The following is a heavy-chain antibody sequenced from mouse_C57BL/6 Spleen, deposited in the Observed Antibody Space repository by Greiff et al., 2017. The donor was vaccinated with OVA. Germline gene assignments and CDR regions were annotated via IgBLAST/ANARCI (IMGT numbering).Heavy chain of an antibody. Sequence: QVQLQQSGAELVKPGASVKISCKASGYAFSSYWMNWVKQRPGKGLEWIGQIYPGDGDTNYNGKFKGKATLTADKSSSTAYMQLSSLTSEDSAVYFCARHYYGSSYGGDYFDYWGQGTTLTVSS. CDR3: ARHYYGSSYGGDYFDY. CDR2: IYPGDGDT. J-gene: IGHJ2*01. D-gene: IGHD1-1*01. CDR1: GYAFSSYW. V-gene: IGHV1-80*01.